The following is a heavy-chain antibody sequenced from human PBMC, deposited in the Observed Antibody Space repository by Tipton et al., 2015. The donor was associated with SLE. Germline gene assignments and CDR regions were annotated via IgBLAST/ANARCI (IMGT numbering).Heavy chain of an antibody. V-gene: IGHV4-39*07. CDR1: GGSIKISSYY. D-gene: IGHD6-19*01. CDR2: IDYSGTAT. CDR3: ARAGHSSGWGWFDP. Sequence: LRLSCTVSGGSIKISSYYWGWIRQPPGKGLEWIGSIDYSGTATHYNPSLRNRVTISPDTSKNQFSLALTSITAADTAVYFCARAGHSSGWGWFDPWGQGTLVTVSS. J-gene: IGHJ5*02.